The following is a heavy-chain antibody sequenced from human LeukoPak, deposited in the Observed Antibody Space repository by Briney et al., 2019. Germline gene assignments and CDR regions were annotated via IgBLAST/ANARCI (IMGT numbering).Heavy chain of an antibody. V-gene: IGHV1-46*01. CDR1: GYIFTNHY. CDR3: ARQGAYSSAIGLGY. D-gene: IGHD6-19*01. J-gene: IGHJ4*02. Sequence: ASVKVSCKASGYIFTNHYMYWVRQAPGRGLEWMGVINPSGGTTAYAQRFQGRVTMTRDTSTRTVYMEVSSLRSEDTAVCYCARQGAYSSAIGLGYWGQGTLVTVSS. CDR2: INPSGGTT.